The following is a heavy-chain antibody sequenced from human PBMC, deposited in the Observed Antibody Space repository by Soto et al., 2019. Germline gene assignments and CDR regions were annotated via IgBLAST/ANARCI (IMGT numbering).Heavy chain of an antibody. CDR3: ARVRGVLGYSSSWSPARGYYYYGMDV. CDR1: GDSVSSTSAA. V-gene: IGHV6-1*01. Sequence: SQTLSLTCAISGDSVSSTSAAWNWIRQSPSRGLEWLGRTYYRSKWYNDYAVSVKSRITINPDTSKNQFSLQLNSVTPEDTAVYYCARVRGVLGYSSSWSPARGYYYYGMDVWGQGTTVTVSS. J-gene: IGHJ6*02. CDR2: TYYRSKWYN. D-gene: IGHD6-13*01.